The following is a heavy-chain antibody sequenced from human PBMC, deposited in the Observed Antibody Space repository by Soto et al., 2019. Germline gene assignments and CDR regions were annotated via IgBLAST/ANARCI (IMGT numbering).Heavy chain of an antibody. Sequence: EVQLVESGGGLVQPGGSLRLSCAATGFTFSTYWMHWVRQGPGKGLVWVSRISTDGSSTTYADSVKGRFTISRDNAKNTLYLPMNSLGAEDTAVYYCARATGSIHTFDYWGQGSLVTVSS. V-gene: IGHV3-74*01. CDR2: ISTDGSST. CDR3: ARATGSIHTFDY. D-gene: IGHD2-2*01. J-gene: IGHJ4*02. CDR1: GFTFSTYW.